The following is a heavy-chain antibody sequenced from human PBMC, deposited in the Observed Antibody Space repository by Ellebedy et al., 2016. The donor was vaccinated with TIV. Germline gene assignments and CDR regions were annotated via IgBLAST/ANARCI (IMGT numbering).Heavy chain of an antibody. CDR1: GYSFTSYW. CDR2: IYPGDSDT. CDR3: ARALLIDGRGYYYGMDV. J-gene: IGHJ6*02. V-gene: IGHV5-51*01. Sequence: GESLKISCKGSGYSFTSYWIGWVRQMPGKGLEWMGIIYPGDSDTRYSPSFQGQVTISADKSISTAYLQWSSLKASDTAMYYCARALLIDGRGYYYGMDVWGQGTTVTVSS. D-gene: IGHD2-15*01.